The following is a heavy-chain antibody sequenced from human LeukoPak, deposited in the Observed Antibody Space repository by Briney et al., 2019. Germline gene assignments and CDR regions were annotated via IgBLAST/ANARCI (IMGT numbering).Heavy chain of an antibody. Sequence: SQTLSLTYAVSGDSISSGGYSWSWIRQPPGKGLEWIGYIYYSGSTYYNPSLKSRVTISVDTSKNQFSLKLSSVTAADTAVYYCARDSVYSGSSLDYWGQGALVTVSS. CDR2: IYYSGST. V-gene: IGHV4-30-4*07. D-gene: IGHD1-26*01. J-gene: IGHJ4*02. CDR3: ARDSVYSGSSLDY. CDR1: GDSISSGGYS.